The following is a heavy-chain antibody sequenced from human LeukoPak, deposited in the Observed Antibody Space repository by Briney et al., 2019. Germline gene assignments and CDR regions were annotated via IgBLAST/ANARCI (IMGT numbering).Heavy chain of an antibody. Sequence: SETLSLTCTVSGGSISSYYWSWIRQPPGKGLEWIGYIYYSGSTNYNPPLKSRVTISVDTSKNQFSLKLSSVTAADTAVYYCARLQASYQEYFQHWGQGTLVTVSS. CDR3: ARLQASYQEYFQH. CDR1: GGSISSYY. V-gene: IGHV4-59*08. D-gene: IGHD1-26*01. CDR2: IYYSGST. J-gene: IGHJ1*01.